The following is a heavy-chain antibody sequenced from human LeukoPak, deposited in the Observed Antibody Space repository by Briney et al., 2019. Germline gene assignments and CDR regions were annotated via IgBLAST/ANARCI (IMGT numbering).Heavy chain of an antibody. CDR2: IYYSGST. CDR1: GGSVSSGSYY. D-gene: IGHD4-17*01. J-gene: IGHJ3*02. Sequence: SETLSLTCTVSGGSVSSGSYYWSWIRQPPGRGLEWIGYIYYSGSTNYNPSLKSRVTISVDTSKNQFSLKLSSVTAADTAVYYCARHRLDYGDAFDIWGQGTMVTVSS. V-gene: IGHV4-61*01. CDR3: ARHRLDYGDAFDI.